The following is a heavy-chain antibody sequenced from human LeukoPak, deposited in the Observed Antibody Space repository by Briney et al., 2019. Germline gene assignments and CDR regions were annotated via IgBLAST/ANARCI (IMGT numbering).Heavy chain of an antibody. CDR1: GFTFSTYA. CDR2: ISGSGGST. CDR3: AKDGTTVTTLYRPTNWFGP. D-gene: IGHD4-11*01. V-gene: IGHV3-23*01. J-gene: IGHJ5*02. Sequence: GGSLRLSCAASGFTFSTYAMSWVRQAPGKGLEWVSTISGSGGSTYSADSVKGRFTISRVNSKNTLYLQMSSLRAEDTAVYYCAKDGTTVTTLYRPTNWFGPWGQGTLVTVSS.